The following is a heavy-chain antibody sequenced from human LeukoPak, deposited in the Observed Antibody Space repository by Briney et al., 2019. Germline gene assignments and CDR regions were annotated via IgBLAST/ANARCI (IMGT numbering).Heavy chain of an antibody. CDR2: ISHSGTT. D-gene: IGHD2-15*01. Sequence: SETLSLTCVVSGYSISSDYFWGWIRQPPGKGLEWIGTISHSGTTFYKPSLKTRITISLDTSKNQFSLKVNSVTAADTAVYYCTGYCSGGNSRDYWGPGTLVTVSS. CDR1: GYSISSDYF. J-gene: IGHJ4*02. CDR3: TGYCSGGNSRDY. V-gene: IGHV4-38-2*01.